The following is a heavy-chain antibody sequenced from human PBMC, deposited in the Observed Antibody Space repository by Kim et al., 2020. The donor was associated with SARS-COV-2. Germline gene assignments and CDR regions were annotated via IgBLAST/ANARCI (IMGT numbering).Heavy chain of an antibody. D-gene: IGHD3-10*01. J-gene: IGHJ5*02. CDR2: IYYSGST. Sequence: SQTLSLTCTVSGGSISSSSYYWGWIRQPPGKGLEWIGSIYYSGSTYYNPSLKSRVTISVDTSKNQFSLKLSSVTAADPAVYYCARQPMVRGVTGLYNWFDPWGQGTLVTVSS. CDR1: GGSISSSSYY. CDR3: ARQPMVRGVTGLYNWFDP. V-gene: IGHV4-39*01.